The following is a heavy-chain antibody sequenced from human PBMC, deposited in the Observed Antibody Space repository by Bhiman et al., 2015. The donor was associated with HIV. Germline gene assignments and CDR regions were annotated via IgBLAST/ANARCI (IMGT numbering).Heavy chain of an antibody. V-gene: IGHV3-7*03. CDR3: ARDPRVGATDYFDY. D-gene: IGHD1-26*01. Sequence: VQLVESGGGVVQSGRSLRLSCAASGFTFSAYALHWVRQAPGKGLEWVANIKQDGSEKYYVDSVKGRFTISRDNARNSLYLQMNSLRAEDTAVYYCARDPRVGATDYFDYWGQGTLVTVSS. CDR1: GFTFSAYA. J-gene: IGHJ4*02. CDR2: IKQDGSEK.